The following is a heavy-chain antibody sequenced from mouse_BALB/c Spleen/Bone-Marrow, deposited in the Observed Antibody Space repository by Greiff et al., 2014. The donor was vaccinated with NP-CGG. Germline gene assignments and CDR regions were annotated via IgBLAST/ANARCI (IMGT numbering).Heavy chain of an antibody. CDR2: IYPGDGDT. J-gene: IGHJ2*01. Sequence: VKLMESGAELARPGASVKLSCKASGYTFTGYWMQWVKQRPGQGLEWIGIIYPGDGDTRYTQKFKGKATLTADKSSSTAYMQLRNLASEDSAVYYCARVFDDSTSVYWGQGTTLTVSS. CDR3: ARVFDDSTSVY. V-gene: IGHV1-87*01. CDR1: GYTFTGYW. D-gene: IGHD5-1*01.